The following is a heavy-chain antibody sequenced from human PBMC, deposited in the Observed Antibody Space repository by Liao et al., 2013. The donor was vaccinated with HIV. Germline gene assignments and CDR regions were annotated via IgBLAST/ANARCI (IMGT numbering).Heavy chain of an antibody. Sequence: QVQLQESGPGLVKPSETLSLTCSVSTGSITTEYWNWIRQPAGEGLEWIGRLYGTGDAYYNPSLKSRVTMSVDTSKNQFSLKLDSVTAADTGVYYCASGYYMDVWAKGTTVTVSS. CDR3: ASGYYMDV. V-gene: IGHV4-4*07. CDR1: TGSITTEY. J-gene: IGHJ6*03. CDR2: LYGTGDA.